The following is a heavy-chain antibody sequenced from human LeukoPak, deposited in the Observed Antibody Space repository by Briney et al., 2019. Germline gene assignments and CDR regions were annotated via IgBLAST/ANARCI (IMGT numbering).Heavy chain of an antibody. J-gene: IGHJ6*03. D-gene: IGHD2-15*01. CDR2: ISGVGDST. V-gene: IGHV3-23*01. CDR3: AKRPDGSSGVSCYYYYMDV. Sequence: GGSLRLSCAASGFTFSNFGMNWVRQAPGKGLEWVSTISGVGDSTYYAESVKGRFTMSRNNSKNTVYLQMNSLRVEDTAIYYCAKRPDGSSGVSCYYYYMDVWGKGTTVTVSS. CDR1: GFTFSNFG.